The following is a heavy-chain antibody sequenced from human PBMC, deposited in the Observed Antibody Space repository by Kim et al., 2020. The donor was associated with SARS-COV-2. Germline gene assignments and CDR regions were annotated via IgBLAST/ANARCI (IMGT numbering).Heavy chain of an antibody. CDR3: ARISGAGLSY. D-gene: IGHD7-27*01. CDR2: ITGGSEYV. CDR1: GFDFSSYT. J-gene: IGHJ4*02. V-gene: IGHV3-21*01. Sequence: GGSLRLSCAASGFDFSSYTMFWVRQAPGKGLEWISSITGGSEYVFYADSVKGRLTISRDNANNSLLLHMNNLSADDRGVYYCARISGAGLSYWGQGDVVT.